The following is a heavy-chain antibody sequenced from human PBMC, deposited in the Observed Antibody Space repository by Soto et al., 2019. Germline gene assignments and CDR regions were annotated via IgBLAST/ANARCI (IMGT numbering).Heavy chain of an antibody. CDR3: ARDSYLCDSRGYHLRQALDI. CDR1: GFTFTTYG. D-gene: IGHD3-22*01. J-gene: IGHJ3*02. CDR2: ISSDGRIK. Sequence: PGGSLRLSCEASGFTFTTYGMHWVRQAPGKGLEWGAVISSDGRIKNYADSVKGRFTISRDNSKNTLYLQMNSLRPEDTAVYYCARDSYLCDSRGYHLRQALDIWGQGTMVTVAS. V-gene: IGHV3-30*03.